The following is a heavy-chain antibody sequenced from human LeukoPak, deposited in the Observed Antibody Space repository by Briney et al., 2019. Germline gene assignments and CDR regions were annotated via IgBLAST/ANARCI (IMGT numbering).Heavy chain of an antibody. CDR3: ARGEGGIAAAGTDF. J-gene: IGHJ4*02. Sequence: PGGSLRLSCAASGFTVSGNYMSWVRQAPGKGLEWVSVIYSGGDTYSADSVKGRFTISRDNSKNTLYLQMNSLRAEDTAVYYCARGEGGIAAAGTDFWGQGTLVTVSS. V-gene: IGHV3-53*01. CDR2: IYSGGDT. CDR1: GFTVSGNY. D-gene: IGHD6-13*01.